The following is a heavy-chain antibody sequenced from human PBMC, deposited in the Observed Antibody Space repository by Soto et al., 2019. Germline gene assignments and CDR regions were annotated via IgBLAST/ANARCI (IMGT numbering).Heavy chain of an antibody. D-gene: IGHD3-10*01. J-gene: IGHJ4*02. Sequence: ASVKVSCKASGYTFTSYAMHWVRQAPGQRLEWMGWINAGNGNTKYSQKFQGRVTITRDTSASTAYMELSSLRSEDTAVYYCARDWVSNYYGSGSYYNWGQGTLVTVSS. CDR1: GYTFTSYA. CDR2: INAGNGNT. V-gene: IGHV1-3*01. CDR3: ARDWVSNYYGSGSYYN.